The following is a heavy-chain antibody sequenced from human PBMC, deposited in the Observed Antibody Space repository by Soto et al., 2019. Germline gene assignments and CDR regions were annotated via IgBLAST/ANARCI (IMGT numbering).Heavy chain of an antibody. CDR2: IFYTGST. CDR1: GGSISTYY. J-gene: IGHJ4*02. CDR3: ARERESGSHYLFDY. Sequence: SETLSLTCSVSGGSISTYYWSWIRQPPGKGLEWIGYIFYTGSTNYNPSLKSRVTISIDTSKNQFSLKVRSVTAADTAVYYCARERESGSHYLFDYWGQGTLVTVSS. V-gene: IGHV4-59*01. D-gene: IGHD1-26*01.